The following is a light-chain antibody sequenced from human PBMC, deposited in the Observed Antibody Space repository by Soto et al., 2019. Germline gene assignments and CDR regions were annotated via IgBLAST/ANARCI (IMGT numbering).Light chain of an antibody. CDR1: QGVTRW. Sequence: DIQLTQSPSSVSASIGDRVTMTCRASQGVTRWLAWYQQKPGRAPKLLIYAASSLQSGVPSRFSGSGSGTDFTLTISSLQPEDFAVYYCQQYNNWWTFGQGTKVDIK. J-gene: IGKJ1*01. V-gene: IGKV1-12*01. CDR2: AAS. CDR3: QQYNNWWT.